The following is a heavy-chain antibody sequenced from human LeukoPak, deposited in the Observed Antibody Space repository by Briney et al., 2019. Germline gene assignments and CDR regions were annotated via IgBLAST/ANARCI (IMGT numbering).Heavy chain of an antibody. CDR2: IYHSGST. CDR3: ARTEFDWFDY. D-gene: IGHD3-9*01. J-gene: IGHJ4*02. Sequence: SETLSLTCTVSGYSISSGYYWGWIRQPPGKGLEWIGSIYHSGSTYYNPSLKSRVTISVDTSKNQFSLKLSSVTAADTAVYYCARTEFDWFDYWGQGTLVTVSS. V-gene: IGHV4-38-2*02. CDR1: GYSISSGYY.